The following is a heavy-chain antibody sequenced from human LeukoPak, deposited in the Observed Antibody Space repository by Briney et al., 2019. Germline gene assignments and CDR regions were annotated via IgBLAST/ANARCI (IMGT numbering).Heavy chain of an antibody. CDR3: ARDHHRRLYDSQARDTFDI. Sequence: GRSLRLSCAASGFTFSSYSMNWVRQAPGKGLEWVSYISRSSSTMYYADSVKGRFSISRDNAKKSLYLQMNSLRAEDTAVYYCARDHHRRLYDSQARDTFDIWGQGTMVTVSS. J-gene: IGHJ3*02. CDR2: ISRSSSTM. V-gene: IGHV3-48*01. D-gene: IGHD3-22*01. CDR1: GFTFSSYS.